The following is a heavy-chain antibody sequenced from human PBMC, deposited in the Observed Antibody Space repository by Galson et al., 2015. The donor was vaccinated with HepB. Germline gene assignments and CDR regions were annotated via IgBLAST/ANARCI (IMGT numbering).Heavy chain of an antibody. Sequence: SVKVSCKASGYTFTHYPIHWVRQAPGQRLEWMAWINAGNGNTRYSEAFQGRVTISADTSATTAYLELSRLRSEDTAVYYCAREAWYTETGAGMDVWGQGTTVTVSS. CDR3: AREAWYTETGAGMDV. D-gene: IGHD1-14*01. CDR2: INAGNGNT. V-gene: IGHV1-3*01. CDR1: GYTFTHYP. J-gene: IGHJ6*02.